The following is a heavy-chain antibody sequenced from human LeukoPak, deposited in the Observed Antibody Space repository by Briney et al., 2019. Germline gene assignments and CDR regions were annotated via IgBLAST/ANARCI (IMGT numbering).Heavy chain of an antibody. CDR2: ISGSGRTI. CDR1: GFTFSTYE. CDR3: ARGYYDSSGFRFGY. V-gene: IGHV3-48*03. D-gene: IGHD3-22*01. J-gene: IGHJ4*02. Sequence: GGSLRLSCAASGFTFSTYEMNWVRQAPGKGLEWVSYISGSGRTIYYADSVKGRFTISRDNAKNSLYLQMNSLRAEDTAVYYCARGYYDSSGFRFGYWGQGTLVTVPS.